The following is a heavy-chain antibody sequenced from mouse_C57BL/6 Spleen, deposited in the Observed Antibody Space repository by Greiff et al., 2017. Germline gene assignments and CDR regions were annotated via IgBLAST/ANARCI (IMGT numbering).Heavy chain of an antibody. CDR1: GYAFTNYL. V-gene: IGHV1-54*01. J-gene: IGHJ3*01. D-gene: IGHD2-1*01. Sequence: QVQLQQSGAALVRPGTSVKVSCKASGYAFTNYLIEWVKQRPGQGLEWIGVINPGSGGTNYNEKFKGKATLTADKSSSTAYMQLSSLTSEDSAVYFCAREGDGNYPAWFAYWGQGTLVTVSA. CDR2: INPGSGGT. CDR3: AREGDGNYPAWFAY.